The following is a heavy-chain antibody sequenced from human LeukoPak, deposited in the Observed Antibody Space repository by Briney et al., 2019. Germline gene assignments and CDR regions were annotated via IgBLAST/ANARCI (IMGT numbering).Heavy chain of an antibody. J-gene: IGHJ5*02. D-gene: IGHD4-17*01. Sequence: ASVKVSCKVSGYTLTELSMHWVRQAPGKGLEWMGGFDPEDGETIYAQKFQGRVTMTEDTSTDTAYMELSSLRSEDTAVYYCATGSQPDYGDYLNWFDPWGQGTLVTVSS. CDR1: GYTLTELS. CDR2: FDPEDGET. V-gene: IGHV1-24*01. CDR3: ATGSQPDYGDYLNWFDP.